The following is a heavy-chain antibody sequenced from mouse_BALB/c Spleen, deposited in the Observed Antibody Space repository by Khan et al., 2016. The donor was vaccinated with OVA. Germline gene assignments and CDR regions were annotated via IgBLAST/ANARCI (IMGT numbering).Heavy chain of an antibody. V-gene: IGHV5-6*01. D-gene: IGHD1-1*02. CDR3: AESLYGSFAY. Sequence: EVELVESGGDLVKPGGSLKLSCAASGFTFSSYSMSWVRQTPDKRLEWVASICSCGDDTYYPDSVKGRFTISRDNAKNTLYLQMSDLKSEDAAMYDCAESLYGSFAYWGQGTLVTVSA. CDR2: ICSCGDDT. CDR1: GFTFSSYS. J-gene: IGHJ3*01.